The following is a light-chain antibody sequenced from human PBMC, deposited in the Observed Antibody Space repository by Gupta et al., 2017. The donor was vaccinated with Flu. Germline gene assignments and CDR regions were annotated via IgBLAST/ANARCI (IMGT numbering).Light chain of an antibody. CDR3: QSASDSSGTYVR. Sequence: QTTKITCAGDVFPKQYASLYQQRPGQAPILMIYKDIERPSGIPARFSASSSGTTATFTISRVQAEDEADYYCQSASDSSGTYVRFGGGTKLTV. J-gene: IGLJ2*01. CDR2: KDI. V-gene: IGLV3-25*03. CDR1: VFPKQY.